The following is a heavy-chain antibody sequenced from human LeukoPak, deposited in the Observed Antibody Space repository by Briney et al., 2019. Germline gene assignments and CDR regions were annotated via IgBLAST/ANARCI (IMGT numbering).Heavy chain of an antibody. CDR1: GGSTSSSTYY. Sequence: PSETLSLTCTVSGGSTSSSTYYWGWIRQPPGKGLEWIGSMDYSGSTYDNPSLRSRVTISIDTSKNQVSLKLSSVTAADTAVYYCARHGSSYYFDSWGQGTLVTVSS. V-gene: IGHV4-39*01. J-gene: IGHJ4*02. CDR3: ARHGSSYYFDS. D-gene: IGHD6-6*01. CDR2: MDYSGST.